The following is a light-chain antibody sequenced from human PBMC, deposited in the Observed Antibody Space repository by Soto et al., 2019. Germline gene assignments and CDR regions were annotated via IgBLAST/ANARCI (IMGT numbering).Light chain of an antibody. V-gene: IGKV3D-20*02. Sequence: EIVLTQSPGTLSLSPGERATLSCRASQSVDSTYLAWYQQKPDQSPRLLIYATSTRAAGIPDRFSGSGSGTHFTLTISRLEPDDVAVYYCQQRSNWPPITFGGGTKVDTK. CDR2: ATS. CDR3: QQRSNWPPIT. J-gene: IGKJ4*01. CDR1: QSVDSTY.